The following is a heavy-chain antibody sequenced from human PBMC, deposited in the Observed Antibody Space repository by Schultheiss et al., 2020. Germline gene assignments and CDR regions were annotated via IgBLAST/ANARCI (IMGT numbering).Heavy chain of an antibody. D-gene: IGHD3-16*02. V-gene: IGHV2-5*01. CDR1: GFSLSTSGVG. CDR2: IYWNDDK. J-gene: IGHJ4*02. Sequence: SGPTLVKPTQTLTLTCTFSGFSLSTSGVGVGWIRQPPGKALEWLALIYWNDDKRYSPSLKSRLTITKDTSKNQVVLTMTNMDPVDTATYYCAHSSDYVLGSYPPVSVDYWGQGTLVTVSS. CDR3: AHSSDYVLGSYPPVSVDY.